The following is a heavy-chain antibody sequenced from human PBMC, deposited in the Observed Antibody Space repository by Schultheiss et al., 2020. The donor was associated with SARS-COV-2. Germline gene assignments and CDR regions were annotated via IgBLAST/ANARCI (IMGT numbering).Heavy chain of an antibody. D-gene: IGHD4-23*01. CDR1: GFSFSSYA. CDR2: ISGSGNNT. Sequence: GGSLRLSCAASGFSFSSYAMSWVRQAPGKGLEWVSAISGSGNNTHYADSVKGRFTISRDKSKNSLYLQMNSLRGEDTAVYYCAKDYGGNAIHFDYWGQGTLVTVSS. J-gene: IGHJ4*02. CDR3: AKDYGGNAIHFDY. V-gene: IGHV3-23*01.